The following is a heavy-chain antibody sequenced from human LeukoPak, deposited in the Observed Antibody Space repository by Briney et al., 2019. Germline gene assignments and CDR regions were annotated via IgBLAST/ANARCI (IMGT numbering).Heavy chain of an antibody. D-gene: IGHD3-22*01. V-gene: IGHV4-31*03. Sequence: SETLSLTCTVSGGSISSGGYYWSWIRQHPGKGLEWIGYIYYSGSTYYNPSLKSRVTISVGTSKNQFSLKLSSVTAADTAVYYCARGPDYPILYYYDSSGYSNFDYWGQGTLVTVSS. CDR2: IYYSGST. CDR1: GGSISSGGYY. CDR3: ARGPDYPILYYYDSSGYSNFDY. J-gene: IGHJ4*02.